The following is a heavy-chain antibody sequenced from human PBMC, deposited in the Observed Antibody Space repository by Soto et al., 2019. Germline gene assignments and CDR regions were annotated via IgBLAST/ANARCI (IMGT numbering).Heavy chain of an antibody. CDR1: GYTFRNFG. Sequence: QIQLLQSGAKVKKPGASVKVTCKASGYTFRNFGISWVRQAPGQGLEWMGWISAYNANANYAQKFQGRLTMTADTSTSTAYMELRSLRSDDTAVYYCARENSYFDYWGQGTLVTVSS. CDR2: ISAYNANA. CDR3: ARENSYFDY. J-gene: IGHJ4*02. V-gene: IGHV1-18*01.